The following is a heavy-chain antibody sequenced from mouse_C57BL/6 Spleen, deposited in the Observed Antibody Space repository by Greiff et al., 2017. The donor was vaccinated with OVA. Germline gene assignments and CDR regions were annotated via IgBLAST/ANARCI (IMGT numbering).Heavy chain of an antibody. CDR1: GYAFSSSW. J-gene: IGHJ3*01. V-gene: IGHV1-82*01. Sequence: VQLVESGPELVKPGASVKISCKASGYAFSSSWMNWVKQRPGKGLEWIGRIYPGDGDTHYNGKFKGKATLTADKSSSTAYMQLSSLTSEDSAVYFEARGDSSGYVAYWGQGTLVTVSA. D-gene: IGHD3-2*02. CDR3: ARGDSSGYVAY. CDR2: IYPGDGDT.